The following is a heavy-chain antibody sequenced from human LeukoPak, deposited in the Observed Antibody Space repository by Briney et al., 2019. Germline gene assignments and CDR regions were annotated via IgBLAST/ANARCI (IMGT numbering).Heavy chain of an antibody. J-gene: IGHJ6*03. D-gene: IGHD3-10*02. Sequence: ASVKVSCKASGYTFTSYAMNWVRQAPGQGLEWMGWINTNTGNPTYAQGFTGRFVFSLDTSVSTAYLQISSLKAEDTAVYYCARRMVGVNYYYYYYMDVWGKGTTVTVSS. CDR2: INTNTGNP. CDR3: ARRMVGVNYYYYYYMDV. V-gene: IGHV7-4-1*02. CDR1: GYTFTSYA.